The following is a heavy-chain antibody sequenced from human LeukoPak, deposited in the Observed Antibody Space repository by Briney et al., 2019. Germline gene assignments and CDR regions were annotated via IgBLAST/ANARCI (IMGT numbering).Heavy chain of an antibody. CDR2: ISGSGGST. V-gene: IGHV3-23*01. D-gene: IGHD3-22*01. CDR3: AKDFPPYYYDSSGYYSN. Sequence: GGSLRLSCAASGFTFSSYAMSWVRQAPGEGLEWVSAISGSGGSTYYADSVKGRFTISRDNSKNTLYLQMNSLRAEDTAVYYCAKDFPPYYYDSSGYYSNWGQGTMVTVSS. CDR1: GFTFSSYA. J-gene: IGHJ3*01.